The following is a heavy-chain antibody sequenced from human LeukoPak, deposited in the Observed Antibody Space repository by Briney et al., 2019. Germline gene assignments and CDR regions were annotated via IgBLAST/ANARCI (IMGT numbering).Heavy chain of an antibody. V-gene: IGHV4-59*01. J-gene: IGHJ4*02. D-gene: IGHD3-16*01. Sequence: TSETLSLTCAVYGGSFSGYYWSWIRQPPGKGLEWIGYIYYTGSTNYNPSLKSRVTLSVDTSKNQFSLKLSSVTAADTAVYYCARGWGYFDYWGQGTLVTVSS. CDR3: ARGWGYFDY. CDR1: GGSFSGYY. CDR2: IYYTGST.